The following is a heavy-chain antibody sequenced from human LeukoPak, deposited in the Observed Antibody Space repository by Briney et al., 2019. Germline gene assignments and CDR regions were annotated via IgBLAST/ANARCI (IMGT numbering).Heavy chain of an antibody. V-gene: IGHV4-34*01. CDR2: INHSGST. CDR3: ARDYRDIVVVVAALDAFDI. CDR1: GGSFNGYY. J-gene: IGHJ3*02. Sequence: PSETLSLTCAVYGGSFNGYYWSWIRQPPGKGLEWIGEINHSGSTNYNPALKSRVTISIDTSKSQFSLRLGSVTAADTAVYYCARDYRDIVVVVAALDAFDIWGQGTMVTVSS. D-gene: IGHD2-15*01.